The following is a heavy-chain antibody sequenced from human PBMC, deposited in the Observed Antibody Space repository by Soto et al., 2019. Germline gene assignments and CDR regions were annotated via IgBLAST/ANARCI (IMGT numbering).Heavy chain of an antibody. CDR1: GFTFSTYA. Sequence: GSLRLSCAASGFTFSTYATSWVRQAPGKGLEWVSAISGSGGSTYYADSVKGRFTISRDNSKNTLYLQMNSLRAEDTAVYYCARESGDSSGYSPDYWGQGTLVTVS. J-gene: IGHJ4*02. CDR2: ISGSGGST. D-gene: IGHD3-22*01. V-gene: IGHV3-23*01. CDR3: ARESGDSSGYSPDY.